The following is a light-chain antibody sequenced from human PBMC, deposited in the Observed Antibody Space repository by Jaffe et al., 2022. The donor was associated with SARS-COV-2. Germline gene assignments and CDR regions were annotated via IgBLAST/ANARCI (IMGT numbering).Light chain of an antibody. J-gene: IGKJ4*01. Sequence: IVMTQSPLSLPVTPGEPASISCRSSQSLLHSNGYKYLDWYLQKPGQSPQLLIYLGSNRASGVPDRFSGSGSGTDFTLKISRVEAEDVGLYYCMQALQTPLTFGGGTKVEIK. CDR3: MQALQTPLT. V-gene: IGKV2-28*01. CDR2: LGS. CDR1: QSLLHSNGYKY.